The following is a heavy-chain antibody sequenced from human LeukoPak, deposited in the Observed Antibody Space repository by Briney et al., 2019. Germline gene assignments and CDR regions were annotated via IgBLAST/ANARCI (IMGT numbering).Heavy chain of an antibody. Sequence: ETLSLTCTVSGGSISSYYWSWIRQPPGKGLEWMGIIYPGDSDTRYSPSFQGQVTISADKSISTAYLQWSSLKASDTAMYYCARHKGFSSGWYQYWGQGTLVTVSS. CDR3: ARHKGFSSGWYQY. CDR1: GGSISSYY. D-gene: IGHD6-19*01. J-gene: IGHJ4*02. CDR2: IYPGDSDT. V-gene: IGHV5-51*01.